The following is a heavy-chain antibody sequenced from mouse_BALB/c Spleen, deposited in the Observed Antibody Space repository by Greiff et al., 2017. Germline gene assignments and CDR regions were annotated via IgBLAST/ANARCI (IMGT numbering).Heavy chain of an antibody. Sequence: DVQLQESGPGLVKPSQSLSLTCSVTGYSITSGYYWNWIRQFPGNKLEWMGYISYDGSNNYNPSLKNRISITRDTSKNQFFLKLNSVTTEDTATYYCARDREDDAWFAYWGQGTLVTVSA. V-gene: IGHV3-6*02. CDR2: ISYDGSN. CDR3: ARDREDDAWFAY. J-gene: IGHJ3*01. CDR1: GYSITSGYY. D-gene: IGHD2-12*01.